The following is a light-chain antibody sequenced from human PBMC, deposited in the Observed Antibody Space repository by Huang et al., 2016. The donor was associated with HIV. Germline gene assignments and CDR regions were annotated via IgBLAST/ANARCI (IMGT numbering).Light chain of an antibody. J-gene: IGKJ1*01. CDR1: QSVYASSTSKDY. CDR3: QQYYSSPQT. Sequence: DIIMSQSPESLTVSLGERATLNCRSSQSVYASSTSKDYMAWFQQKTGQPPRLLRFWASSREVGVPARCSVSGSGTHFTLTIANLQPEDAAISYCQQYYSSPQTFGQGTRV. CDR2: WAS. V-gene: IGKV4-1*01.